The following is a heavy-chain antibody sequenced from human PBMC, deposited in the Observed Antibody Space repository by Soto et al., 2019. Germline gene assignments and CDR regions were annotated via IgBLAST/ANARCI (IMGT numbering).Heavy chain of an antibody. Sequence: LSLTCTVSGGSISSYYWSWIRQPPGKGLEWLGYIFYNGNTNYNPSLKSRVTISVDTSKNQFSLKLSSVTAADTAVYYCARAAHDYYYYMDVWGKGTTVTVSS. V-gene: IGHV4-59*01. CDR2: IFYNGNT. CDR1: GGSISSYY. J-gene: IGHJ6*03. CDR3: ARAAHDYYYYMDV.